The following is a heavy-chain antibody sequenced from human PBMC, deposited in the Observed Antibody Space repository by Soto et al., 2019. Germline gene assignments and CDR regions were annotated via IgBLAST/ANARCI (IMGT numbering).Heavy chain of an antibody. CDR3: ARGPKPAARYSGLDV. V-gene: IGHV1-69*02. J-gene: IGHJ6*02. CDR1: GGTFSSYT. D-gene: IGHD6-25*01. CDR2: IIPILGIA. Sequence: QVQLVQSGAEVKKPGSSVKVSCKASGGTFSSYTISWVRQAPGQGLEWMGRIIPILGIANYAQKFQARVTITADKSTSTAYMELSSLRSEDTAVYYCARGPKPAARYSGLDVWGQGTTVTVSS.